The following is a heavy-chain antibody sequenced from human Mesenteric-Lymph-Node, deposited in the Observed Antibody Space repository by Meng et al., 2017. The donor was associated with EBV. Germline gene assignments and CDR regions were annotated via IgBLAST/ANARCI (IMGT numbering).Heavy chain of an antibody. CDR3: AKTMTTTITFENPDF. Sequence: VRLGGSGGGVVLPGRSLRLSCAASGFTFSSYGMHWVRQAPGKGLEWVAIISYDGSNKYYGDSVKGRFTISRDNSKNTLYLQMDSLGPEDTAVYYCAKTMTTTITFENPDFWGQGTLVTVSS. V-gene: IGHV3-30*18. J-gene: IGHJ4*02. D-gene: IGHD3-16*01. CDR2: ISYDGSNK. CDR1: GFTFSSYG.